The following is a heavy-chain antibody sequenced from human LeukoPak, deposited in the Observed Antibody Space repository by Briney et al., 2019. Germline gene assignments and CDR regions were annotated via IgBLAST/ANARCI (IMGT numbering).Heavy chain of an antibody. CDR1: GGTFSSYA. CDR3: ARVNFGVVHWFDP. J-gene: IGHJ5*02. CDR2: IIPIFGTA. D-gene: IGHD3-3*01. Sequence: ASVKVSCKASGGTFSSYAISWVRQAPGQGLEWMGGIIPIFGTANYAQKFQGRVTITADESTSTAYMELSSLRSEDTAVYYCARVNFGVVHWFDPWGQGTLVTVSS. V-gene: IGHV1-69*13.